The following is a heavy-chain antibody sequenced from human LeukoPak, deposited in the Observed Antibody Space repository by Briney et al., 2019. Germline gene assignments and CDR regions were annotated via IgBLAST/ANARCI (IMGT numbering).Heavy chain of an antibody. V-gene: IGHV3-53*01. Sequence: GGSLRLSCAASGFTVNSNYMNWVRQAPGKGLEWVSVVYSDDTTYYADSVKGRFTISRDNSKNTLYLQMNNLRAEDTAVYYCARGGGYYAIDYWGQGTLVTVSS. J-gene: IGHJ4*02. CDR3: ARGGGYYAIDY. CDR2: VYSDDTT. D-gene: IGHD1-26*01. CDR1: GFTVNSNY.